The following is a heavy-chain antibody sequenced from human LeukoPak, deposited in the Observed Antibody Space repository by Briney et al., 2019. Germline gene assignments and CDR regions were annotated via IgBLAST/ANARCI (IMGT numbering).Heavy chain of an antibody. V-gene: IGHV4-34*01. CDR1: GGSFSGYY. CDR3: ARNRAAGPFDY. CDR2: VNHSGST. J-gene: IGHJ4*02. D-gene: IGHD6-13*01. Sequence: SETLSLTCAVYGGSFSGYYWSWIRQPPGKGLEWVGEVNHSGSTNYHPSLKSRVTISVDTSKNQFSLKLSSVTAADTAVYYCARNRAAGPFDYWGQGTLVTVSS.